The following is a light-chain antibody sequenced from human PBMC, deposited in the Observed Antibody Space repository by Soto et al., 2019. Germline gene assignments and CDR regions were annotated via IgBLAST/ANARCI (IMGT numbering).Light chain of an antibody. CDR1: GSDIGYYDY. CDR2: EVN. Sequence: QSALTQPASMSGSPGQSITISCTGTGSDIGYYDYVSWYQYHSGKAPKLIIYEVNNRPSGVSNRFSGSKSVNTASLTISGLQAEDEADYYCSSHSSTSAYYVFGTGTKLTVL. CDR3: SSHSSTSAYYV. J-gene: IGLJ1*01. V-gene: IGLV2-14*01.